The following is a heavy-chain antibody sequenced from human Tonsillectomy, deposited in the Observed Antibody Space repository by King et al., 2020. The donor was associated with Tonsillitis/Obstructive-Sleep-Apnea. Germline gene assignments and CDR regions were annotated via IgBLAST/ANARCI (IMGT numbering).Heavy chain of an antibody. D-gene: IGHD6-19*01. V-gene: IGHV3-64D*06. Sequence: VQLVESGGGLVQPGGSLRLSCSASGFTFGSYAMHWVRQAPGKGLEYVSAISSDGVTPYYADSVKDRFTISRDNSKNTLYLQMSSLRVEDTAVYYCVKPVAGTWFYAFDIWGQGKMVIVSS. CDR3: VKPVAGTWFYAFDI. CDR2: ISSDGVTP. CDR1: GFTFGSYA. J-gene: IGHJ3*02.